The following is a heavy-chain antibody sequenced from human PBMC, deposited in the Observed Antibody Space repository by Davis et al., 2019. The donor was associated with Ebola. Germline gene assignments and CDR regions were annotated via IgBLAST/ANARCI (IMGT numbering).Heavy chain of an antibody. CDR3: ARAPTWSQINYYCFDY. V-gene: IGHV1-8*01. CDR2: MNPNSGNT. J-gene: IGHJ4*02. Sequence: ASVKVSCKASGYTFSSYDINWVRQATGQGLEWMGWMNPNSGNTGYAQKFQGRITMTMNTSISTAYMEVSSLRSEDTAVYYCARAPTWSQINYYCFDYWGQGTPVTVSS. CDR1: GYTFSSYD. D-gene: IGHD3-10*01.